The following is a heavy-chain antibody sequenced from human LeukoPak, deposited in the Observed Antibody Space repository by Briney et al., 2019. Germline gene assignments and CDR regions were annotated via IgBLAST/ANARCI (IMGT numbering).Heavy chain of an antibody. CDR3: ARLWSMVRGVIPLDHMDV. J-gene: IGHJ6*03. Sequence: GESLKISCKGSGYSFTSYWIGWVRQMPGKGLEWMGIIYPGDSDTRYSPSFQGQVTISADKSISTAYLQWSSLKASDTAMYYCARLWSMVRGVIPLDHMDVWGKGTTVTVSS. CDR2: IYPGDSDT. V-gene: IGHV5-51*01. CDR1: GYSFTSYW. D-gene: IGHD3-10*01.